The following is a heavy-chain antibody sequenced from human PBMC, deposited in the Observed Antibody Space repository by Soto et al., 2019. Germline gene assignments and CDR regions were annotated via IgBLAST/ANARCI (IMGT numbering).Heavy chain of an antibody. Sequence: GASVKVSCKASGGTFSSYAISWVRQAPGQGLEWMGGIIPIFGTANYAQKFQGRVTITADESTSTAYMELSSLRSEDTAVYYCAYHFGKEYYYYYGMDVWGQGTTVTVSS. CDR3: AYHFGKEYYYYYGMDV. CDR2: IIPIFGTA. J-gene: IGHJ6*02. V-gene: IGHV1-69*13. CDR1: GGTFSSYA. D-gene: IGHD3-3*01.